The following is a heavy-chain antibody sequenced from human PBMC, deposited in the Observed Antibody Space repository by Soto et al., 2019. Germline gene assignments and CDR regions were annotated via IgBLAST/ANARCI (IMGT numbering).Heavy chain of an antibody. V-gene: IGHV4-34*01. CDR2: INHSGST. Sequence: SETLSLTCAVYGGSFSGYYWSWIRQPPGKGLEWIGEINHSGSTNYNPSLKSRVTISLDTSKNQFSLRLSSVTAADTAVYYCARGWGRIFDYWGQGTLVTVSS. D-gene: IGHD7-27*01. J-gene: IGHJ4*02. CDR3: ARGWGRIFDY. CDR1: GGSFSGYY.